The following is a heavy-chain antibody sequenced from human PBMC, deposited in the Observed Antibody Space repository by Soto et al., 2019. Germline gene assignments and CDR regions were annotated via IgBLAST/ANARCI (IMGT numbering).Heavy chain of an antibody. CDR1: GGSVSSGSYY. CDR3: ARWATVAYYFDY. Sequence: QVQLQESGPGLVKPSETLSLTCTVSGGSVSSGSYYWSWIRQPPGKGLEWIGYIYYSGSTNYNPSLKSRVTISVDTSKNQFSLKLSSVTAADTAVYYCARWATVAYYFDYWGQGTLVTVSS. J-gene: IGHJ4*02. V-gene: IGHV4-61*01. D-gene: IGHD4-4*01. CDR2: IYYSGST.